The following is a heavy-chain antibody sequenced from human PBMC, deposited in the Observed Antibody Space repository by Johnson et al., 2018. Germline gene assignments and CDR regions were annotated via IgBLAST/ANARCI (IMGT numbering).Heavy chain of an antibody. D-gene: IGHD6-13*01. V-gene: IGHV3-30*14. CDR2: ISYDGRHK. CDR1: GFTFSSYA. Sequence: QVQLVQSGGGVVQPGRSLRLSCAASGFTFSSYAMHWVRQAPGKGLEWVAVISYDGRHKYYVDSVKGRFTISRDNSKNTLYLQMNSLGAEDTAVYYCARGLEGISWYNYYYMDVWGKGTTVTVSS. CDR3: ARGLEGISWYNYYYMDV. J-gene: IGHJ6*03.